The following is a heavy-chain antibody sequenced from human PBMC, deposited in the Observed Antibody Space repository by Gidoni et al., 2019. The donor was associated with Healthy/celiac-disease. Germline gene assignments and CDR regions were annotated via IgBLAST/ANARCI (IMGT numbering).Heavy chain of an antibody. CDR2: IYSGGST. Sequence: EVQLVETGGGLIQPGGSLRLSCAASGFTVSSNYMSWVRQAPGKGLEWVSVIYSGGSTYYADSVKGRFTISRDNSKNTLYLQMNSLRAEDTAVYYCARTDSSGPSMSWYFDLWGRGTLVTVSS. D-gene: IGHD3-22*01. V-gene: IGHV3-53*02. CDR1: GFTVSSNY. CDR3: ARTDSSGPSMSWYFDL. J-gene: IGHJ2*01.